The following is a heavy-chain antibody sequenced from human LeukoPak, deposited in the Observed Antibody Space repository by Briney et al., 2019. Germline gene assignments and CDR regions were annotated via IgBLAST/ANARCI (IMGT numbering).Heavy chain of an antibody. Sequence: GGSLRLSCAASGFTFSSYGMSWVRQAPGKGLEWVSAISGSGGSTYYADSVKGRFTISRDNSKNTLYLQMNSLRAEDTAVYYCAKTADCSGGSCYSWSPYYFDYWDQGTLVTVSS. D-gene: IGHD2-15*01. CDR3: AKTADCSGGSCYSWSPYYFDY. V-gene: IGHV3-23*01. CDR2: ISGSGGST. J-gene: IGHJ4*02. CDR1: GFTFSSYG.